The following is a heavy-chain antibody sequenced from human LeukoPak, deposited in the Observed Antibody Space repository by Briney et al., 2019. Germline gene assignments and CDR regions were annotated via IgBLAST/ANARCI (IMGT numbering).Heavy chain of an antibody. V-gene: IGHV6-1*01. CDR3: SRQEGGGMGV. D-gene: IGHD3-16*01. J-gene: IGHJ6*02. CDR2: TYYRSKWHN. Sequence: SQTLSLTCAISGDSISSKSAAWNWIRQSPSRGLEWLGRTYYRSKWHNDYAVSVKSRITVKPDTSMNQFSLQLYSVTPDDTAVYYCSRQEGGGMGVWGQGTTVTVSS. CDR1: GDSISSKSAA.